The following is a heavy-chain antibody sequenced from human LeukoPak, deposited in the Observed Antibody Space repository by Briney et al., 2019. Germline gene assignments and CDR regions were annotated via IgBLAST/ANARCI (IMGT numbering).Heavy chain of an antibody. CDR1: GFTFSSYA. V-gene: IGHV3-23*01. J-gene: IGHJ4*02. D-gene: IGHD6-13*01. Sequence: GGSLRLSCTASGFTFSSYAMNWVRQAPGHGLRWVSGITGSATTTYYADSMKGRFTISRDNSKNTLYLQMNSLRAEDTALYYCSKDQHMGISGGDDYWGQGTLVTV. CDR3: SKDQHMGISGGDDY. CDR2: ITGSATTT.